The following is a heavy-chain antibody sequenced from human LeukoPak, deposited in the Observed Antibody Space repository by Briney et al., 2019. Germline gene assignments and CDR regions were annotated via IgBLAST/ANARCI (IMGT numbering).Heavy chain of an antibody. J-gene: IGHJ4*02. CDR3: ARFLSVAGTF. D-gene: IGHD6-19*01. V-gene: IGHV4-39*07. Sequence: SETLSLTCTVSGGSISSSSYCWGWMRQPPGKGLEWLGSIYHSGSTYYNPSLKSRVTISVDTSKNQFSLKLSSVTAADTALYYCARFLSVAGTFWGQGTLVTVSS. CDR1: GGSISSSSYC. CDR2: IYHSGST.